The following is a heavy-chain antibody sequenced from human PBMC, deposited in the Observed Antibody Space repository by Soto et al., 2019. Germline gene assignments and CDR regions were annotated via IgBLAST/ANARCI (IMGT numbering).Heavy chain of an antibody. CDR1: GGSISSSSFH. V-gene: IGHV4-39*07. D-gene: IGHD3-22*01. Sequence: SETLSLTCTVSGGSISSSSFHWGWIRQPPGKGLEWIGSIYYSGSTYYNPSLKSRVTISVDTSKNQFSLKLSSVTAADTAVYYCARDLRGYYYDSSGYPAPQNDAFDIWGQGTMVTVSS. CDR2: IYYSGST. CDR3: ARDLRGYYYDSSGYPAPQNDAFDI. J-gene: IGHJ3*02.